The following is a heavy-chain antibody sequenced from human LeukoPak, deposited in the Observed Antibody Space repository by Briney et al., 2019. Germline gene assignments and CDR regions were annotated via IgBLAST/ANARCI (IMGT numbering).Heavy chain of an antibody. D-gene: IGHD6-13*01. CDR1: GASINSGSYY. J-gene: IGHJ4*02. CDR3: ARVYSSRWGYFDY. V-gene: IGHV4-61*02. CDR2: IYASGNT. Sequence: SQTLSLTCTVSGASINSGSYYWTWIRQPAGKGLEWIGRIYASGNTDYSPSLKSRLTISLDTSKNQFSLKMSSVTAADTAVYYCARVYSSRWGYFDYWGQGTLVTVSS.